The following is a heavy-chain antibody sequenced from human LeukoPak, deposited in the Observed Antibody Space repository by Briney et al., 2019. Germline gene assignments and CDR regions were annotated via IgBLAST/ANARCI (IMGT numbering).Heavy chain of an antibody. J-gene: IGHJ4*02. CDR2: INHSGST. CDR1: GGSFSGYY. CDR3: ARLRRYSSGWYYRPHYFDY. Sequence: TTSETLSLTCAVYGGSFSGYYWSWIRQPPGKGLEWIGEINHSGSTNYNPSLKSRVTISVDTSKNQFSLKLSSVTAADTAVYYCARLRRYSSGWYYRPHYFDYWGQGTLVTVSS. D-gene: IGHD6-19*01. V-gene: IGHV4-34*01.